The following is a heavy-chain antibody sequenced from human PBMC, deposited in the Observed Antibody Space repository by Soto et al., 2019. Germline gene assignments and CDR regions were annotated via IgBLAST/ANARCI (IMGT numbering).Heavy chain of an antibody. CDR1: GGSISSYY. V-gene: IGHV4-34*01. CDR3: ARVVKYSPLRGFSYYDFWSGSYYFDY. CDR2: INHSGST. Sequence: PSETLSLTCTVSGGSISSYYWSWIRQPPGKGLEWIGEINHSGSTNYNPSLKSRVTISVDTSKNQFSLKLSSVTAADTAVYYCARVVKYSPLRGFSYYDFWSGSYYFDYWGQGTLVTVSS. D-gene: IGHD3-3*01. J-gene: IGHJ4*02.